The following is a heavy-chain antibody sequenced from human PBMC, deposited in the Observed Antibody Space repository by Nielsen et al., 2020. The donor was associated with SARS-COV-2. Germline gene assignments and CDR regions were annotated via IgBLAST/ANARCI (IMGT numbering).Heavy chain of an antibody. V-gene: IGHV4-34*01. D-gene: IGHD6-19*01. CDR1: GGSFSGYY. CDR3: ARESVTGTDAFDI. Sequence: SETLSLTCAVYGGSFSGYYWSWIRQPPGKGLEWIGEINHSGSTNYNPSLKSRVTISVDTSKNQFSLNLSSVTATDTAVYYCARESVTGTDAFDIWGQGTVVTVSS. CDR2: INHSGST. J-gene: IGHJ3*02.